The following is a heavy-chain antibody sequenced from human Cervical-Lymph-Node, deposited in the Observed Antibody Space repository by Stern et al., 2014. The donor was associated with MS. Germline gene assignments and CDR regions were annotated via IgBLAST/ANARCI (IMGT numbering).Heavy chain of an antibody. Sequence: VQLVESGAEVKKPGASVKVSCKASGYTFTSYYVHCVRQAPGEGLEWMGIIDPSGGSTSYAQKFQGRVTLTRDTSTSTVYMELNSLRSDDTAMYYCAREHTAMGFGYWGQGTLVTVSS. CDR1: GYTFTSYY. CDR2: IDPSGGST. V-gene: IGHV1-46*01. J-gene: IGHJ4*02. D-gene: IGHD5-18*01. CDR3: AREHTAMGFGY.